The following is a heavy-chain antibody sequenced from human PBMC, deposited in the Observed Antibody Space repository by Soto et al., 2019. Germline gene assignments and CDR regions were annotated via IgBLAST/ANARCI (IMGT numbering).Heavy chain of an antibody. CDR2: ISFDGSNI. CDR1: EAIIRGYG. D-gene: IGHD7-27*01. CDR3: ATDGIGVSFFWGYLDY. J-gene: IGHJ4*02. Sequence: PGGPLRVSWAALEAIIRGYGMHRVRKATGKWLECFAVISFDGSNINYPDFAMGRFTISRDNSNNMLYLEMTNLRVEDTAVYYCATDGIGVSFFWGYLDYWGQGTQVTVSS. V-gene: IGHV3-33*01.